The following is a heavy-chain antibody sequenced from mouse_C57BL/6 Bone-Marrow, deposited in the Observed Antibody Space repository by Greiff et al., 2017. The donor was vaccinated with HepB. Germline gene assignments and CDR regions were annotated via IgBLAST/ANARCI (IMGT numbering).Heavy chain of an antibody. J-gene: IGHJ1*03. D-gene: IGHD1-1*01. CDR2: IDPSDSYT. V-gene: IGHV1-69*01. Sequence: VQLQQPGAELVMPGASVKLSCKASGYTFTSYWMHWVKQRPGQGLEWIGEIDPSDSYTNYNQKFKGKSTLTVDKSSSTAYMQLSSLTSEDSAVYYCARNGYGSSPNWYFDVWGTGTTVTVSS. CDR3: ARNGYGSSPNWYFDV. CDR1: GYTFTSYW.